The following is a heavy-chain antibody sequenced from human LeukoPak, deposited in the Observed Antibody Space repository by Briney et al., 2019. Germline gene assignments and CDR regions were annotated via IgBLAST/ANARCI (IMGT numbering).Heavy chain of an antibody. Sequence: GGSLRLSCAASGFTFSSYEMNWVRQAPGKGLEWVSSISSSSSYIYYADSVKGRFTISRDNAKNSLYLQMNSLRAEDTAVYYCARAVKVEMATVDYWGQGTLVTVSS. J-gene: IGHJ4*02. CDR3: ARAVKVEMATVDY. CDR2: ISSSSSYI. V-gene: IGHV3-21*01. CDR1: GFTFSSYE. D-gene: IGHD5-24*01.